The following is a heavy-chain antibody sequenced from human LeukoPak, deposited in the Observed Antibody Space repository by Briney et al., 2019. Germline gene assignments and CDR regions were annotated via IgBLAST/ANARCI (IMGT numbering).Heavy chain of an antibody. D-gene: IGHD3-16*02. CDR3: ARESGWGSYHYTDYYYRDV. Sequence: ASETLSLTCAVYDGSFSGYSWTWIRQPPGKGLEWIGEINHSGSTNYNPSLKSRVTISVDTSKNQFSLKLSSVTAADTAVYYCARESGWGSYHYTDYYYRDVGGKGPTVT. V-gene: IGHV4-34*01. CDR1: DGSFSGYS. J-gene: IGHJ6*03. CDR2: INHSGST.